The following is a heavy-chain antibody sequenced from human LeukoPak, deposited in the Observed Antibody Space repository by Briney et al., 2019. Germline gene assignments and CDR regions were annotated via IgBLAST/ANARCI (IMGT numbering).Heavy chain of an antibody. D-gene: IGHD3-10*01. J-gene: IGHJ4*02. CDR2: IYHSGST. CDR1: GYSISSGYY. CDR3: ARLWFGELPSGY. V-gene: IGHV4-38-2*02. Sequence: SETLSLTCTVSGYSISSGYYWGWIRQPPGEGLEWIGSIYHSGSTYYNPSLKSRVTISVDTSKNQFSLKLSSVTAADTAVYYCARLWFGELPSGYWGQGTLVTVSS.